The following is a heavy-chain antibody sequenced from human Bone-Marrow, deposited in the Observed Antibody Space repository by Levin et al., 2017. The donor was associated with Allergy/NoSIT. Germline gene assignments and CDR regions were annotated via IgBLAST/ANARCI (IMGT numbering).Heavy chain of an antibody. CDR1: GYTFTDYY. J-gene: IGHJ4*02. Sequence: GESLKISCAASGYTFTDYYVHWVRQAPGQGLEWMGRMHPNSGDTNYAPKFQGRFTMTRDTSISTSYMELTSLTSDDTAVYYCARHFRDYWGRGTLVTVSS. CDR3: ARHFRDY. V-gene: IGHV1-2*06. CDR2: MHPNSGDT.